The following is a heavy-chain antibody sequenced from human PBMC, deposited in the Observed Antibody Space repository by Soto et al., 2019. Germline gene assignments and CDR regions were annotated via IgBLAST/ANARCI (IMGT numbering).Heavy chain of an antibody. D-gene: IGHD3-9*01. CDR2: IYYSGST. CDR3: ASYYDILTGYSNWFDP. Sequence: SETLSLTCTVSGGSISSSSYYWGWIRQPPGKGLEWIGSIYYSGSTYYNPSLKSRVTISVDTSKNQFSLKLSFVTAADTAVYYCASYYDILTGYSNWFDPWGQGTLVTVSS. V-gene: IGHV4-39*01. J-gene: IGHJ5*02. CDR1: GGSISSSSYY.